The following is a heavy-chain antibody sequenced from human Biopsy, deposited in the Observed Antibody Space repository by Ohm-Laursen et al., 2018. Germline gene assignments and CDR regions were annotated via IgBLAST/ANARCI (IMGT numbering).Heavy chain of an antibody. CDR3: ARFPDFWSGYYVDS. Sequence: GSLRLSCTASGFTFSDYYLSWIRQAPGQGLEWISYLSSRGSNIYYADSVKGRFTVSRDNANNSLFLQMNSLRAEDTAVYYCARFPDFWSGYYVDSWGQGTLVTVSS. CDR2: LSSRGSNI. D-gene: IGHD3-3*01. V-gene: IGHV3-11*01. J-gene: IGHJ4*02. CDR1: GFTFSDYY.